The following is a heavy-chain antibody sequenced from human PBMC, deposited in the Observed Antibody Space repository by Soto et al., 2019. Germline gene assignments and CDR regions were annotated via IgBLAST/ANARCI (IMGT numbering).Heavy chain of an antibody. CDR2: ISPSNGST. Sequence: QVQLVQSGPEVKTPGASVKVSCEASGYSFTNYGISWVRQAPGQGLEWMGWISPSNGSTIYTQRLQGRLTMTTDTPTSTAYIELNNLRPDDTALYFWRVAAGTPLDCWDQGTLGTVSS. CDR3: RVAAGTPLDC. D-gene: IGHD6-13*01. J-gene: IGHJ4*02. V-gene: IGHV1-18*04. CDR1: GYSFTNYG.